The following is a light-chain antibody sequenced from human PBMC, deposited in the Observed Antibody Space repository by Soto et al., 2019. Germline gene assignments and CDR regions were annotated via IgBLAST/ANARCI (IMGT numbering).Light chain of an antibody. V-gene: IGKV1-39*01. CDR3: QQTYSPPYT. CDR2: TSG. J-gene: IGKJ2*01. Sequence: IQMTQSPSSLSASVGDRVTITCRASQRITTYLNWYQQKPGEAPKLLISTSGTLQRGVPSRFSGRGSGTDFTLPITALRPEDFATYFCQQTYSPPYTFGQGTKLEIK. CDR1: QRITTY.